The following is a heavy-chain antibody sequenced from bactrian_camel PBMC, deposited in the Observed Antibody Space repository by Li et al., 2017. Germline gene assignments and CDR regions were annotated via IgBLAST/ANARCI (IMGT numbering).Heavy chain of an antibody. Sequence: HVQLVESGGGSAQAGGNLRLSCTANGFTLADSDMGWYRQAPGKEREGVAAIYSEDGSTYYGDSVKGRFTIAQDNPKRTLYLQMNNLKVEDSAMYSCAAARTGGYCGTDPAFLRSHFWGQGTQVTVS. CDR3: AAARTGGYCGTDPAFLRSHF. CDR2: IYSEDGST. J-gene: IGHJ4*01. CDR1: GFTLADSD. V-gene: IGHV3S63*01. D-gene: IGHD2*01.